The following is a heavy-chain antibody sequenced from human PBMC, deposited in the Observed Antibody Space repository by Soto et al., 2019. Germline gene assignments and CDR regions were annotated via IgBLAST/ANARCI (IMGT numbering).Heavy chain of an antibody. Sequence: QVQLVESGGGVVQPGRSLRLSCAASGFTFSSYAMHWVRQAPGKGLEWVAVISYDGSNKYYTDSVKGRFTISRDNSKNTLYLQMSGRRAEDTSVYYCARAPQCRSGYSDGHDYWGQGTLVTVSS. CDR2: ISYDGSNK. CDR3: ARAPQCRSGYSDGHDY. D-gene: IGHD5-18*01. V-gene: IGHV3-30-3*01. CDR1: GFTFSSYA. J-gene: IGHJ4*02.